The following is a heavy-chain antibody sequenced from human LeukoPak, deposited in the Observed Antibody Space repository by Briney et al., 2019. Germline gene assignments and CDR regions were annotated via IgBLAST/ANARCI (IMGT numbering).Heavy chain of an antibody. J-gene: IGHJ4*02. D-gene: IGHD1-26*01. V-gene: IGHV3-72*01. CDR2: TRNKANSYTT. Sequence: GGSLRLSCAASGFTFSDHYMDWVRQAPGKGLEGVGRTRNKANSYTTEYAASVKGTFTISRDDSKNSLYLQMNSLKTEDTVVYYCARERSGSYYYFDYWGQGTLVTVSS. CDR1: GFTFSDHY. CDR3: ARERSGSYYYFDY.